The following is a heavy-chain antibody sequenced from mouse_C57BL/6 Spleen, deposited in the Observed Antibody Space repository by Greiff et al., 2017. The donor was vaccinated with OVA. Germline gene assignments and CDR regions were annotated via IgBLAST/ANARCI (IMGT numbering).Heavy chain of an antibody. J-gene: IGHJ4*01. CDR1: GYTFTSYW. CDR3: AREGSSYVGAMDY. V-gene: IGHV1-55*01. Sequence: QVQLKQPGAELVKPGASVKMSCKASGYTFTSYWITWVKQRPGQGLEWIGDIYPGSGSTNYNEKFKSKATLTVDTSSSTAYMQLSSLTSEDSAVYYCAREGSSYVGAMDYWGQGTSVTVSS. CDR2: IYPGSGST. D-gene: IGHD1-1*01.